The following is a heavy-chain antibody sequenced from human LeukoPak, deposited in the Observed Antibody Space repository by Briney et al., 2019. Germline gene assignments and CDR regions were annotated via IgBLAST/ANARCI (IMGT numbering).Heavy chain of an antibody. J-gene: IGHJ4*02. Sequence: SETLSLTCTVSGASISRYYRSWIRQPPGKGLEWLGYIYYSGSTNYNPPLKSRVTISVDTSKNHFSLKLSSVTAADTPVYYCARIITMLPGVTALPACWGQGSLVTVYS. CDR2: IYYSGST. CDR3: ARIITMLPGVTALPAC. D-gene: IGHD3-10*01. CDR1: GASISRYY. V-gene: IGHV4-59*08.